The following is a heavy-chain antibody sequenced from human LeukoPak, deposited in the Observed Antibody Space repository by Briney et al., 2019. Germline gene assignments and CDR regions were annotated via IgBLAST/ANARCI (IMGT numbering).Heavy chain of an antibody. Sequence: ASVKVSCKASGYTFTSYDINWVRQATGQGLEWMGWMNPNSGNTGYAQKFQGRVTITRNTSISTAYMELSSLRSEDTAVYYCAREYVFQTQFDPWGQGTLVTVSS. D-gene: IGHD3-16*01. CDR2: MNPNSGNT. J-gene: IGHJ5*02. CDR1: GYTFTSYD. V-gene: IGHV1-8*03. CDR3: AREYVFQTQFDP.